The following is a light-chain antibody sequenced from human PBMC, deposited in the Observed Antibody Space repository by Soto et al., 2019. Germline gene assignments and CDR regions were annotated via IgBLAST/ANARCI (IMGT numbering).Light chain of an antibody. CDR1: SNDVGGYDY. Sequence: QSALTQPASVSGSPGQSITISCTGTSNDVGGYDYVSWYQQHPGKAPKLMIYDVSHRPSGVSNRFSASKSGNAASLTISGLRAEDEADYYCSSYTSSSTLVVFGGGTKLTVL. CDR2: DVS. J-gene: IGLJ2*01. V-gene: IGLV2-14*01. CDR3: SSYTSSSTLVV.